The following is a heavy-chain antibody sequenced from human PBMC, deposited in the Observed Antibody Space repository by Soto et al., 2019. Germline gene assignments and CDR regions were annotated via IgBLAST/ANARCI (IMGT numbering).Heavy chain of an antibody. D-gene: IGHD6-13*01. CDR2: ISSSSSYI. CDR3: ARGDEGGYSSPLGAFDI. V-gene: IGHV3-21*01. J-gene: IGHJ3*02. CDR1: GFTFSSYS. Sequence: GGSLRLSCAASGFTFSSYSMNWVRQAPGKGLEWVSSISSSSSYIYYADSVKGRFTISRDNAKNSLYLQMNSLRAEDTAMYYCARGDEGGYSSPLGAFDIWGQGTMVTVSS.